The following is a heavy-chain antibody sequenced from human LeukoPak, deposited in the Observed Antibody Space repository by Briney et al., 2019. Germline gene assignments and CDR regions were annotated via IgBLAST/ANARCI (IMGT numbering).Heavy chain of an antibody. J-gene: IGHJ4*02. CDR1: NFTFSTFS. Sequence: GGTLRLSCAASNFTFSTFSMSWVRQAPGKGLVWVAVILYDGSNKYYADSVKGRFTIYRDNSKNTLYLQMNSLRAEDTAVYYCAKDTWSGWYPPYFDYWGQGTLVTVSS. V-gene: IGHV3-30*18. D-gene: IGHD6-19*01. CDR2: ILYDGSNK. CDR3: AKDTWSGWYPPYFDY.